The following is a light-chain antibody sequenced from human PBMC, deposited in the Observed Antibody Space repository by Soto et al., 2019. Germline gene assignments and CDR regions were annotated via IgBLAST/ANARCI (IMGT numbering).Light chain of an antibody. V-gene: IGLV2-8*01. CDR3: SSYAGSNNYV. CDR1: SSDVVAHNF. J-gene: IGLJ1*01. CDR2: EVS. Sequence: QSALTRPPSASGSPGRSVTISCTGTSSDVVAHNFVSWHQQHPGKAPKLMVYEVSKRPSGVPDRFSGSRSGNTASLTVSGLQAEDEADYYCSSYAGSNNYVFGTG.